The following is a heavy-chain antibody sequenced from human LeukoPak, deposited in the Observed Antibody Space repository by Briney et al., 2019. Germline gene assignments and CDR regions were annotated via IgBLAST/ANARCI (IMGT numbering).Heavy chain of an antibody. D-gene: IGHD1-26*01. CDR2: IKQDGGET. V-gene: IGHV3-7*01. Sequence: GGSLRLSCAASGFTFSSYWMTWVRQAPGKGLEWVANIKQDGGETYYVDSVKGRFTISRDNAKSLLFLQMNTLRAADTAVYYCARVRGPYSGSGVKAIFDLWGQGTMVTVSS. J-gene: IGHJ3*01. CDR3: ARVRGPYSGSGVKAIFDL. CDR1: GFTFSSYW.